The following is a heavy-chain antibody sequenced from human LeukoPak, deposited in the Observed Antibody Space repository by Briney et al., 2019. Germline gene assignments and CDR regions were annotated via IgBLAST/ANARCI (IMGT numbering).Heavy chain of an antibody. CDR2: INPNSGGT. D-gene: IGHD3-9*01. CDR1: GYTFTGYY. V-gene: IGHV1-2*02. J-gene: IGHJ3*02. Sequence: ASVKVSCKASGYTFTGYYMHWVRQAPGQGLEWMGWINPNSGGTNYAQKFQGRVTMTRGTSISTAYMELSRLRSDDTAVYYCARDTGYYFGNDAFDIWGQGTMVTVSS. CDR3: ARDTGYYFGNDAFDI.